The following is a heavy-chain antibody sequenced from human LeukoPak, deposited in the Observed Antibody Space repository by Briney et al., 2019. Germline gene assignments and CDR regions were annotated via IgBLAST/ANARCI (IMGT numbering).Heavy chain of an antibody. Sequence: PSETLSLTCTVSGGSISSYYWSWIRQPPGKGLEWIGEINHSGSTNYNPSLKSRVTISVDTSKNQFSLKLSSVTAADTAVYYCARGRSVSRPFDYWGQGTLVTVSS. V-gene: IGHV4-34*01. J-gene: IGHJ4*02. D-gene: IGHD6-13*01. CDR2: INHSGST. CDR3: ARGRSVSRPFDY. CDR1: GGSISSYY.